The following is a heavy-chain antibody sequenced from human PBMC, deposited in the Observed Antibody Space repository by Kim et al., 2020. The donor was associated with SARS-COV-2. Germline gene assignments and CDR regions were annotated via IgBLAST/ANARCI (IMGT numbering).Heavy chain of an antibody. D-gene: IGHD3-10*01. CDR2: IGFDGSNE. CDR1: GFSFSSFG. J-gene: IGHJ6*02. V-gene: IGHV3-33*06. Sequence: GGSLRLSCAASGFSFSSFGMHWVRQAPGKGLEWVAGIGFDGSNEYHGDSVKGRFTISRDNSKNTLYLEMNSLRDEDTAVYYCAKDGYYGSGNYYKGHQYGLDVWGQGTTVIISS. CDR3: AKDGYYGSGNYYKGHQYGLDV.